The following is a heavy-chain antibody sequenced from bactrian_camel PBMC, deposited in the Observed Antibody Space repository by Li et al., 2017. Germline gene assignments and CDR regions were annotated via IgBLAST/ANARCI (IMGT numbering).Heavy chain of an antibody. Sequence: HVQLVESGGDLVHPGGSLGLSCAASGLTFREYYMSWIRQAPGKGLEWVSTTSTTGTSTYYADSVKGRFTISRDNAKNTVYLQMTTLASEDAGLYYCATVGPAVFGLWGQGTQVTVS. V-gene: IGHV3-2*01. CDR3: ATVGPAVFGL. CDR1: GLTFREYY. J-gene: IGHJ6*01. CDR2: TSTTGTST.